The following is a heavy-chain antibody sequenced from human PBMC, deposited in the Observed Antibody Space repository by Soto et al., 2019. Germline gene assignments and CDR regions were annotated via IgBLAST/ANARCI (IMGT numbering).Heavy chain of an antibody. CDR2: IIPILGIA. Sequence: GASVKVSCKASGGTFSSYTISWVRQAPGQGLEWMGRIIPILGIANYAQKFQGRVTITADKSTSTAYMELSSLRSEDTAVYYCARDCGSGYSTGGMDVWGQGTTVTVSS. V-gene: IGHV1-69*04. CDR1: GGTFSSYT. D-gene: IGHD3-10*01. J-gene: IGHJ6*02. CDR3: ARDCGSGYSTGGMDV.